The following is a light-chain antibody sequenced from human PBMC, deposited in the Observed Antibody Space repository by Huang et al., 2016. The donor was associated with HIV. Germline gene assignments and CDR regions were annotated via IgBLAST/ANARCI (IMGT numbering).Light chain of an antibody. CDR3: QQYQSVPWT. Sequence: DIQMTQSPSSLSASVGDRVTIICRASQGISKPLAWYQQKPGKAPKLLLYATSKLERVVPSRFSGSGSGTHYTLTISTLQPEDLATDYCQQYQSVPWTFGQGTKVAI. J-gene: IGKJ1*01. V-gene: IGKV1-NL1*01. CDR2: ATS. CDR1: QGISKP.